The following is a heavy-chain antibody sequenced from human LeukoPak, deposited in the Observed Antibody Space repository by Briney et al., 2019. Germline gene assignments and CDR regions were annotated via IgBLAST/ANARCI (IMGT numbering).Heavy chain of an antibody. CDR1: GGSISSYY. V-gene: IGHV4-59*01. J-gene: IGHJ6*02. CDR3: ARDLDDTVRGLRMDV. D-gene: IGHD3-10*01. CDR2: IYYSGST. Sequence: PSETLSLTCAVSGGSISSYYWSWIRQPPGKGLEWIGYIYYSGSTNYNPSLKSRVTISVDTSKNQFSLKLRSVTAADTAVYYRARDLDDTVRGLRMDVWGQGTMVTVSS.